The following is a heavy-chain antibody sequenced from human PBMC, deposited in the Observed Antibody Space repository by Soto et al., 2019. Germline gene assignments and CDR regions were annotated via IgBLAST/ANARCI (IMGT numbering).Heavy chain of an antibody. J-gene: IGHJ4*02. D-gene: IGHD3-16*01. CDR3: ARGDDYVWGSYGLVY. CDR1: GGTFSSYA. V-gene: IGHV1-69*01. CDR2: IIPIFGTA. Sequence: QVQLVQSGAEVKKPGSSVKVSCKASGGTFSSYAISWVRQAPGQGLEWKGGIIPIFGTANYAQKFQGRVTITADESRSTADMELSSLRCEDTAVYYCARGDDYVWGSYGLVYWGQGTLVTVSS.